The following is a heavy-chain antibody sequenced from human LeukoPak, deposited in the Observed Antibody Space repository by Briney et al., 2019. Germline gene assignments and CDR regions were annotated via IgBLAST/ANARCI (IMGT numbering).Heavy chain of an antibody. CDR3: ARYSGSYQPPNYYYYGMDV. J-gene: IGHJ6*02. CDR2: IYYSGST. CDR1: GGSISSYY. D-gene: IGHD1-26*01. Sequence: PSETLSLTCTVSGGSISSYYWSWIRQPPGKGLEWIGYIYYSGSTNYNPSLKSRVTISVDTSRNQFSLKLSSVTAADTAVYYCARYSGSYQPPNYYYYGMDVWAKGPRSPSP. V-gene: IGHV4-59*08.